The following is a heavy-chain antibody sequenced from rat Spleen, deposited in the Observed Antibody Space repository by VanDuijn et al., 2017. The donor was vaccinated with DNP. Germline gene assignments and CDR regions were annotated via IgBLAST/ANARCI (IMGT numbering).Heavy chain of an antibody. V-gene: IGHV5-31*01. J-gene: IGHJ2*01. CDR2: ITRSGGDT. CDR1: GFTFNNYW. CDR3: ATGNIGTTWFAY. Sequence: EVQLVESGGDLVQPGRSLKLSCVASGFTFNNYWMTWIRQVPGEGLEWVASITRSGGDTYYPDSVKGRFTISRDDAKNTLYLQMDSLRSEDTATYYCATGNIGTTWFAYWGQGVMVTVSS. D-gene: IGHD1-5*01.